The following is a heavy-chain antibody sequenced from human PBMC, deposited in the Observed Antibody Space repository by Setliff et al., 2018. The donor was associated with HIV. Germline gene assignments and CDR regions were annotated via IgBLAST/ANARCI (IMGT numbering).Heavy chain of an antibody. Sequence: SVKVSCKASGGTFSSYSINWVRQAPGQGLEWMGGIIPIYGTPIYAQKFQGRVTITADESTSTAYMELSSLGSEDTAVYYCARGDYGSGSYYPYYFYYGMDVWGQGTTVTVSS. CDR3: ARGDYGSGSYYPYYFYYGMDV. D-gene: IGHD3-10*01. CDR1: GGTFSSYS. CDR2: IIPIYGTP. V-gene: IGHV1-69*13. J-gene: IGHJ6*02.